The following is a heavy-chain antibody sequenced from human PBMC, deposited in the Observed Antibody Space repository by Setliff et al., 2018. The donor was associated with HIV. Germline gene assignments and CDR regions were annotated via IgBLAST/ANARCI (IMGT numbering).Heavy chain of an antibody. CDR3: ARAYDTLTGYYDY. CDR2: ISVYNGYT. CDR1: GYSFTFYG. J-gene: IGHJ4*02. Sequence: WASVKVSCKASGYSFTFYGLNWVRQAPGQGLEWMGWISVYNGYTNYAQKLQDRVIMTTDTSTSTAYMELRSLRSDDTAVYYCARAYDTLTGYYDYWGQGTLVTVSS. V-gene: IGHV1-18*01. D-gene: IGHD3-9*01.